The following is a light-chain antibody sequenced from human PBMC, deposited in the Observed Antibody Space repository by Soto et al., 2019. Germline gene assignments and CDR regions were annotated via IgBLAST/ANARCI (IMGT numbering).Light chain of an antibody. CDR2: GNK. Sequence: QSVLTQPPSVSGAPGQRVTISCTGTSSNIGAGYDVHWYQQLPGTAPKLLIYGNKNRPSGVPRRFSGSTSDTSASLAITGLQAEDEADYYCQSYDNSLSGLLFGGGTKVTVL. J-gene: IGLJ3*02. CDR3: QSYDNSLSGLL. V-gene: IGLV1-40*01. CDR1: SSNIGAGYD.